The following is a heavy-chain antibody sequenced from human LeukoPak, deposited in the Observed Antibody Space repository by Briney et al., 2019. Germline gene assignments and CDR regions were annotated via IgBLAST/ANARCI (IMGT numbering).Heavy chain of an antibody. V-gene: IGHV3-23*01. CDR2: IFGTGDTT. Sequence: GGSLRLSCAASGFTFSSYGMSWVRQAPGKGLEWVSIIFGTGDTTYYADSVKGRFTVSRDNSKNTLYLQMNDLRPEDTAKYYCAKRNTMIRGGPCFDHWGQGLLVTVSS. D-gene: IGHD3-10*01. CDR3: AKRNTMIRGGPCFDH. CDR1: GFTFSSYG. J-gene: IGHJ4*02.